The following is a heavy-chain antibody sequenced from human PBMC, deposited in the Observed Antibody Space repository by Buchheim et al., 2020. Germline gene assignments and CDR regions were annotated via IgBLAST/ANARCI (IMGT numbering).Heavy chain of an antibody. V-gene: IGHV2-5*02. D-gene: IGHD2-2*01. J-gene: IGHJ4*02. CDR2: FFWDDDK. CDR1: GFSLTTSGVG. Sequence: QIPLKESGPILVKPRQTLRLTCTLSGFSLTTSGVGLAWTRNPPGKALECLAYFFWDDDKRYSPSLKTRLTITKDTSKTQVVLTMTSMDPEDTGTYYCARRGYCSSSSCYDYWGQGAL. CDR3: ARRGYCSSSSCYDY.